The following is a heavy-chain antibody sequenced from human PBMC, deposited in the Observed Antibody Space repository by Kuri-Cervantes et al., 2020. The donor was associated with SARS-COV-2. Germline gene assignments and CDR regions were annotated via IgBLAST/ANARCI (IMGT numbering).Heavy chain of an antibody. D-gene: IGHD3-10*01. CDR1: GYTFTNFA. CDR2: ISAYNGNT. Sequence: ASVKVSCKASGYTFTNFAISWVRQAPGQGLEWMGWISAYNGNTNSAQRLQGRVTMTSDTSTSTAYMELRSLSSGDTAVYYCARSLVPSAGSLTGRVDYWGQGTLVTVSS. J-gene: IGHJ4*02. V-gene: IGHV1-18*01. CDR3: ARSLVPSAGSLTGRVDY.